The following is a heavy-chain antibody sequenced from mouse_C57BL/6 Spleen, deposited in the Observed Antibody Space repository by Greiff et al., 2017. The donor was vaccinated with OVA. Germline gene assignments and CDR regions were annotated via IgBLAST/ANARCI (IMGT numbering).Heavy chain of an antibody. CDR3: TLITTVVGEGYFDV. J-gene: IGHJ1*03. Sequence: EVMLVESGEGLVKPGGSLKLSCAASGFTFSSYAMSWVRQTPEKRLEWVAYISSGGDYFYYADTVKGRFTISRDNARNTLYRQMSSLKSEDTAMYYGTLITTVVGEGYFDVWGTGTTVTVSS. V-gene: IGHV5-9-1*02. D-gene: IGHD1-1*01. CDR1: GFTFSSYA. CDR2: ISSGGDYF.